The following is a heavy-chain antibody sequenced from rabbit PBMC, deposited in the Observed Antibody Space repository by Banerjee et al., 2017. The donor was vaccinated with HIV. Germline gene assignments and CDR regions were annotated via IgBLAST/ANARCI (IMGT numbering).Heavy chain of an antibody. CDR2: IITGTGIT. D-gene: IGHD6-1*01. V-gene: IGHV1S45*01. CDR1: GFSFSRKYV. J-gene: IGHJ6*01. Sequence: QEQLEESGGDLVKPEGSLTLTCTASGFSFSRKYVMCWVRQAPGKGPEWIACIITGTGITYYANWAKGRFTISKTSSTTVTLKMTSLTVADTATYFCGRDRDGDAGYGSLALWGPGTLVTVS. CDR3: GRDRDGDAGYGSLAL.